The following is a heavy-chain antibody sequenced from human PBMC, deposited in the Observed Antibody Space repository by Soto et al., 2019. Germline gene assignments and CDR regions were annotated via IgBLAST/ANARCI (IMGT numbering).Heavy chain of an antibody. CDR3: AKDPYGGYGTHLYYFDY. Sequence: EVQLVESGGGLVQPGGSLRLSCAASGFTFSSYAMSWVRQAPGKGLEWVSAISGSGGSTYYADSVKGRFTISRDNSKNTLYLQMNSLRAEDTAVYYCAKDPYGGYGTHLYYFDYWGQGTLVTVSS. CDR2: ISGSGGST. CDR1: GFTFSSYA. V-gene: IGHV3-23*04. D-gene: IGHD5-12*01. J-gene: IGHJ4*02.